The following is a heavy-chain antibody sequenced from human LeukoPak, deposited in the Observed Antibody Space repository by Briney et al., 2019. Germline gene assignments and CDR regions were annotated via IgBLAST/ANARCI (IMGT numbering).Heavy chain of an antibody. D-gene: IGHD2-2*01. V-gene: IGHV3-33*01. Sequence: GGSLRLSCAASGFTFSSYVMHWVRQAPGKGLEWVAVIWYDGSNKYYADSVKGRFTISRDNSKDTLYLQMNSLRAEDTAVYYCARDSPPGDIVVVPAAILLPDNWGQGTLVTVSS. J-gene: IGHJ4*02. CDR1: GFTFSSYV. CDR3: ARDSPPGDIVVVPAAILLPDN. CDR2: IWYDGSNK.